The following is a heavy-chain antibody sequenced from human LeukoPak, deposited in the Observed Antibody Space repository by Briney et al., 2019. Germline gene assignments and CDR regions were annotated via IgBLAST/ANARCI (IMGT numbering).Heavy chain of an antibody. V-gene: IGHV3-21*01. Sequence: KPGGSLRLSCAASGFTFSSYSMNWVRQAPGKGLEWVSSISSSSSYIYYADSVKGRFTISRDNAKNSLYLQMNSLRAEDTAVYYCARGTIWYGVVAYYFDYWGQGTLVTVSS. CDR1: GFTFSSYS. CDR3: ARGTIWYGVVAYYFDY. CDR2: ISSSSSYI. D-gene: IGHD3-3*01. J-gene: IGHJ4*02.